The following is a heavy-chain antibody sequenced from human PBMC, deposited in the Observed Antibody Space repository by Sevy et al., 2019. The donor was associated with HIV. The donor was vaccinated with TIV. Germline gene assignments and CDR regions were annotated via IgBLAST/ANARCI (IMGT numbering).Heavy chain of an antibody. CDR1: GFTVSSNY. J-gene: IGHJ4*02. CDR2: IYSGGST. CDR3: ARAYRSDSRGSPAF. D-gene: IGHD3-22*01. V-gene: IGHV3-53*01. Sequence: GGSLRLSCAASGFTVSSNYMSWVRQAPGKGLEWVSVIYSGGSTYYADSVKGRVTISRDNSKNTLYLQMNSLRAEDTAVYYCARAYRSDSRGSPAFWGQGTLVTVSS.